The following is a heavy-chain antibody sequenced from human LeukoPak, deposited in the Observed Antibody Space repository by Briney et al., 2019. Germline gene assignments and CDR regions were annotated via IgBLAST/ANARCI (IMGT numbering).Heavy chain of an antibody. J-gene: IGHJ4*02. V-gene: IGHV3-49*04. D-gene: IGHD2-2*01. CDR1: GFTFGDYA. CDR3: TRVLGCSSTSCYPYYFDY. Sequence: PGRSLRLSCTASGFTFGDYAMSWVRQAPGKGLEWVGFIRSKAYGGTTEYAASGKGRFTISRDDSKSIAYLQMNSLKTEDTAVYYCTRVLGCSSTSCYPYYFDYWGQGTLVTVSS. CDR2: IRSKAYGGTT.